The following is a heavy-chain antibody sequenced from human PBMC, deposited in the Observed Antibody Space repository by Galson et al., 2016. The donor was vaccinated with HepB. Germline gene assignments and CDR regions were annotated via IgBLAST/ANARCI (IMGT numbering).Heavy chain of an antibody. CDR3: ARHRGLFDY. Sequence: SVKVSCKASGYTFTNFGITWVRQAPGQGLEWMGWISAYNGKTQFAQKFQGRVTMTTDTSTKTAYMELRSLRSDDTAVYYWARHRGLFDYWGQGTLVTVSS. CDR2: ISAYNGKT. CDR1: GYTFTNFG. V-gene: IGHV1-18*01. D-gene: IGHD3-10*01. J-gene: IGHJ4*02.